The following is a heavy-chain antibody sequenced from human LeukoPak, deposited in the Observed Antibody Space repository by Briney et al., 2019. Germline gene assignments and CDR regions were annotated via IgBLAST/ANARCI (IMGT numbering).Heavy chain of an antibody. CDR3: ARDAYYYGSGSYPPGDY. CDR2: ISSSGSTI. Sequence: GGSLRLSCAASGFTFSDYYMSWIRQAPGKGLEWVSYISSSGSTIYYADSVKGRFTISRDNAKNSLHLQMNSLRAEDTAVYYCARDAYYYGSGSYPPGDYWGQGTLVTVSS. V-gene: IGHV3-11*01. CDR1: GFTFSDYY. D-gene: IGHD3-10*01. J-gene: IGHJ4*02.